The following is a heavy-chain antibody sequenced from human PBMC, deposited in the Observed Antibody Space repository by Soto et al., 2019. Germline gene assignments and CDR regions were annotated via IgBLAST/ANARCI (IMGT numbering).Heavy chain of an antibody. CDR2: IFYSGST. V-gene: IGHV4-39*01. CDR1: SGTFSSHSYC. J-gene: IGHJ5*02. CDR3: ARHLVVAATTYNWFDL. Sequence: YVTLVLTWTFSSGTFSSHSYCFGCHCRIPVKGLEWIGSIFYSGSTYYNPSPRSRVTIYIDSSKNQFSLKLSSVTAADTAVYYCARHLVVAATTYNWFDLWGQGTLVTVAS. D-gene: IGHD2-15*01.